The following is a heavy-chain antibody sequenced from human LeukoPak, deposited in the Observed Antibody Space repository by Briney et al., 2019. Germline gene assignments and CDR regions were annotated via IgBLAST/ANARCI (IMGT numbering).Heavy chain of an antibody. J-gene: IGHJ1*01. V-gene: IGHV1-69*13. CDR2: IIPIFGTA. CDR1: GGTFSSYA. D-gene: IGHD6-13*01. Sequence: GASVKVSCKASGGTFSSYAISWVRQAPGQGLEWMGGIIPIFGTANYAQKFQGRVTITADESTSTAYMELSSLRSEDTAVYYCAREAAAGQYFQHWGQGTLVTVSS. CDR3: AREAAAGQYFQH.